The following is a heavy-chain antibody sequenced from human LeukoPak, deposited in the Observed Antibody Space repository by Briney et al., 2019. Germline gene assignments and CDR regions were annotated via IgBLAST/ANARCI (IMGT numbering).Heavy chain of an antibody. CDR1: GYTFTGYY. Sequence: GASVKVSCKASGYTFTGYYMHWVRQAPGQGLEWMGWINPNSGSTNYAQKFQGRVTMTRDTSISTAYMGLSRLRSDDTAVYYCARVDGEQWLEFDYWGQGTLVTVSS. CDR2: INPNSGST. V-gene: IGHV1-2*02. J-gene: IGHJ4*02. CDR3: ARVDGEQWLEFDY. D-gene: IGHD6-19*01.